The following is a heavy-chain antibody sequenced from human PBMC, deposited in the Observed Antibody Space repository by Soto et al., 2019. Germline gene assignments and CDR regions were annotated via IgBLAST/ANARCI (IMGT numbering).Heavy chain of an antibody. Sequence: SGTLSLTWAVFGFSISSWYYWGWRRQPPGEGLEWIGEINNSGSTNYNPSLKSRVTISVDTSKTQFSLKLSSVTAADTAVYYCARGSRFSRWLNWFDPWGQGTLVTVSS. V-gene: IGHV4-38-2*01. CDR2: INNSGST. CDR1: GFSISSWYY. D-gene: IGHD5-12*01. J-gene: IGHJ5*02. CDR3: ARGSRFSRWLNWFDP.